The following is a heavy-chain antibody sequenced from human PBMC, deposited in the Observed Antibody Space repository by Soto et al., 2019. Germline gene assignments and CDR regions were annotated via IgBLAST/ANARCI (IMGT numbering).Heavy chain of an antibody. J-gene: IGHJ5*02. CDR3: AKDRRGPIAAAGTPWFDP. Sequence: PGGSLRPACAAYGFTFDDYAMHWVRQAPGKCLEWVPDISGNSDSIGYADSVKGRFTISRDNAKIALYLQINSLRAEDTSLYYCAKDRRGPIAAAGTPWFDPWGQGTLVTVSS. D-gene: IGHD6-13*01. CDR1: GFTFDDYA. V-gene: IGHV3-9*01. CDR2: ISGNSDSI.